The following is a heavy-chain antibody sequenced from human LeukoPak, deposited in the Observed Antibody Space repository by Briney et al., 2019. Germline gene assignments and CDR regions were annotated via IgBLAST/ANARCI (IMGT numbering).Heavy chain of an antibody. CDR2: TYYRSKRYN. CDR3: ARSPYSSSWYGYNWFDP. D-gene: IGHD6-13*01. CDR1: GDRVSSNTAA. J-gene: IGHJ5*02. Sequence: SHTLPLTCAISGDRVSSNTAAWNWMRQSPSRALEGLGRTYYRSKRYNDYAVSVQSRRTINPDKSKNPFSLQLNSVTPEDTAVYYCARSPYSSSWYGYNWFDPWGQGTLVTVSS. V-gene: IGHV6-1*01.